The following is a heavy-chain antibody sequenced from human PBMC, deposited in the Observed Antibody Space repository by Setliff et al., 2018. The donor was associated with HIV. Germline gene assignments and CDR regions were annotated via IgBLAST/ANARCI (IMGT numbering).Heavy chain of an antibody. D-gene: IGHD3-3*01. V-gene: IGHV4-34*01. CDR1: PASSSSYY. CDR3: VTVYYNFWSGYRGFFEY. Sequence: SETLSLTCAVHPASSSSYYWTWIRQPPGKGLEWVGEINHSGNTNYNSSLNSRVTISVDTSQTQFSLNLTSVTAADTAVYYCVTVYYNFWSGYRGFFEYWGQGTTVTVSS. CDR2: INHSGNT. J-gene: IGHJ4*02.